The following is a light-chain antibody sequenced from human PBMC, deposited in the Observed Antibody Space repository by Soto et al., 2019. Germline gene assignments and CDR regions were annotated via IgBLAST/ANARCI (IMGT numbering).Light chain of an antibody. CDR2: DGN. CDR3: GSWDSSLSAYV. Sequence: QSVLTQPPSVSAAPGQKVTISCSGSSSNIGGNSVSWYQQLPGTAPKLLIYDGNKRPSGIPDRFYGSKSGTSATLGITGFQTGDEADYYCGSWDSSLSAYVFGTGTKVTVX. V-gene: IGLV1-51*01. J-gene: IGLJ1*01. CDR1: SSNIGGNS.